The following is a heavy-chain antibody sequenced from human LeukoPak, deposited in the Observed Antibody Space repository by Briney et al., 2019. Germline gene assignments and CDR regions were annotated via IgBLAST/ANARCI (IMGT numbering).Heavy chain of an antibody. CDR3: VRARIWVGELQGYHFDS. V-gene: IGHV4-39*07. CDR1: GGSISSSSYY. Sequence: PSETLSLTCTVSGGSISSSSYYWGWIRQPPGKGLEWIGEINHSGSTNYNPSLKSRVTISVDTSKNQFSLKLSSVTAADTAVYYCVRARIWVGELQGYHFDSWGQGTLVTVSS. J-gene: IGHJ4*02. D-gene: IGHD3-10*01. CDR2: INHSGST.